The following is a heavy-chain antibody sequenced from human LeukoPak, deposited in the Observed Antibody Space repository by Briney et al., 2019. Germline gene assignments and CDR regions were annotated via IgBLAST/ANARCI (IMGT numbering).Heavy chain of an antibody. Sequence: KASETLSLTCAVSGGSISSSNWWSWVRQPPGKGLEWIGEIYHSGSTNYNPSLKSRVTISVDKSKNQFSLKLSSVTAADTAVYYCARSVIYDSSGYYYAYYYGMDVWGQGTTVTVSS. D-gene: IGHD3-22*01. CDR3: ARSVIYDSSGYYYAYYYGMDV. CDR2: IYHSGST. J-gene: IGHJ6*02. V-gene: IGHV4-4*02. CDR1: GGSISSSNW.